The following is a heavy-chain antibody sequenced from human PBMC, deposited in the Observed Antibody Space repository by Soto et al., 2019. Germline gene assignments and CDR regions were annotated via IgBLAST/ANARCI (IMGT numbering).Heavy chain of an antibody. CDR3: TTDLGQLWLYNTNNYFDY. CDR2: IKSKTDGGTT. CDR1: GFTFSNAW. D-gene: IGHD5-18*01. J-gene: IGHJ4*02. Sequence: GGSLRLSCAASGFTFSNAWMSWVRQAPGTGLEWVGRIKSKTDGGTTDYAAPVKGRFTISRDDSKNTLYLQMNSLKTEDTAVYYCTTDLGQLWLYNTNNYFDYWGQGTLVTVSS. V-gene: IGHV3-15*01.